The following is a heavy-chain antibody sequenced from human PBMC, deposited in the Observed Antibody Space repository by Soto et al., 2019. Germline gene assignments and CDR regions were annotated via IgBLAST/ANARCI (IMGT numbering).Heavy chain of an antibody. D-gene: IGHD3-3*01. Sequence: GGSLRLSCAASGFTFSGSAMHWVRQASGKGLEWVGRIRSKANSYATAYAASVKGRFTISRDDSKNTAYLQMNSLKTEDTAVYYCTRPSGLPQGGVVTYYYYMDVWGKGTTVTVSS. CDR3: TRPSGLPQGGVVTYYYYMDV. J-gene: IGHJ6*03. V-gene: IGHV3-73*01. CDR2: IRSKANSYAT. CDR1: GFTFSGSA.